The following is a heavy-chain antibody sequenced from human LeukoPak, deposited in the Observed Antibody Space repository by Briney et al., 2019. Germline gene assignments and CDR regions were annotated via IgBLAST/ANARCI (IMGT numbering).Heavy chain of an antibody. CDR1: GFTFTSYA. V-gene: IGHV3-23*01. J-gene: IGHJ6*02. CDR2: ISGDGGST. D-gene: IGHD3-3*01. CDR3: AAAYFGVDQYYYGMDV. Sequence: GGSLRLSCAASGFTFTSYAMSWVRQAPGKGLEWVSAISGDGGSTYYADSVKGRFTISRDYSKDTLYLQMNSLRAEDTAVYYCAAAYFGVDQYYYGMDVWGQGTTVTVSS.